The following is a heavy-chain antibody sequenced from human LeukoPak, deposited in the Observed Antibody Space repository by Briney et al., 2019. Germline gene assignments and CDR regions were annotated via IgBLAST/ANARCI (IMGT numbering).Heavy chain of an antibody. D-gene: IGHD1-1*01. CDR1: GFTFDIYA. J-gene: IGHJ4*01. V-gene: IGHV3-23*01. CDR3: AKDFTTAPGTVFHFDN. Sequence: GGSLRLSCVASGFTFDIYAMNWVRQAPGKGLEWVAVITGRGDRAYYADPVKGRFTVSRDNSKNTLYLQMKSLRVDDTAIYYCAKDFTTAPGTVFHFDNWGQGTLVTVSS. CDR2: ITGRGDRA.